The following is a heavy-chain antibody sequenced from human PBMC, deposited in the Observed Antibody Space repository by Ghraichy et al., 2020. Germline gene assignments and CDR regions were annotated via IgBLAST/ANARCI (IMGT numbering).Heavy chain of an antibody. V-gene: IGHV3-15*01. CDR2: IKSKTDGGTT. CDR1: GFTFSNAW. Sequence: GGSLRLSCAASGFTFSNAWMSWVRQAPGKGLEWVGRIKSKTDGGTTDYAAPVKGRFTISRDDSKNTLYLQMNSLKTEDTAVYYCTTDDYVWGSYQVYWGQGTLVTVSS. D-gene: IGHD3-16*02. CDR3: TTDDYVWGSYQVY. J-gene: IGHJ4*02.